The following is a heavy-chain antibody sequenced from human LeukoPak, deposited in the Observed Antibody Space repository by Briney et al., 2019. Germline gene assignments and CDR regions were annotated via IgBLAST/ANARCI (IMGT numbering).Heavy chain of an antibody. V-gene: IGHV5-51*01. CDR3: ARLGDFWSGYYPPHWYFDL. CDR1: GYSFTSYW. D-gene: IGHD3-3*01. CDR2: IYPGDSDT. J-gene: IGHJ2*01. Sequence: GASLKISCKGSGYSFTSYWIGWVRQMPGKGLEWMGIIYPGDSDTRYSPSFQGQVTISADKSISTAYLQWSSLKASDTAMYYCARLGDFWSGYYPPHWYFDLWGRGTLVTVSS.